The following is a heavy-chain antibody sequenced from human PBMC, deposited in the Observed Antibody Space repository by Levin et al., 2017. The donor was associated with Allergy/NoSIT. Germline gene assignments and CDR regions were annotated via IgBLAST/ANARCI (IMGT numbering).Heavy chain of an antibody. CDR1: GYTFTGYY. J-gene: IGHJ4*02. CDR3: ARGVDYYGADFDY. Sequence: ASVKVSCKASGYTFTGYYMHWVRQAPGQGLEWMGWINPNSGGTNYAQKFQGRVTMTRDTSISTAYMELSRLRSDDTAVYYCARGVDYYGADFDYWGQGTLVTVSS. V-gene: IGHV1-2*02. D-gene: IGHD3-10*01. CDR2: INPNSGGT.